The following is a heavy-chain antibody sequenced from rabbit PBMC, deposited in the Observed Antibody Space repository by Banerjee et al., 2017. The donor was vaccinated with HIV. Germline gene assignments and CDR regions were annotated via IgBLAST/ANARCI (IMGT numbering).Heavy chain of an antibody. CDR1: GFSFSSTYY. CDR2: IYTDSDGT. CDR3: ARRAHYEGGGYFRL. D-gene: IGHD1-1*01. J-gene: IGHJ3*01. Sequence: QSLEESGGGLVQPEGSLTLTCTASGFSFSSTYYMCWVRQAPGKGLELIACIYTDSDGTWYASWVNGRFTITRSTSLNTVTLQMTSLTAADTATYFCARRAHYEGGGYFRLWGQGTLVTVS. V-gene: IGHV1S43*01.